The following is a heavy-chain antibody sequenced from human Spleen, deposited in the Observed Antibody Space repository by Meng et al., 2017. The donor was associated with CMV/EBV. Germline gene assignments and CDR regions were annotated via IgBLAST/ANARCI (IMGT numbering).Heavy chain of an antibody. CDR2: IDWDDAK. V-gene: IGHV2-70*16. Sequence: TLSLTCTVSGGSISSGGYYWSWIRQPPGKALEWLARIDWDDAKFYTTSLKTRLTISKDTSKNQVVLTMTNMDPVDTATYYCARTEATNWFDPWGQGTLVTVSS. CDR1: GGSISSGGYY. CDR3: ARTEATNWFDP. J-gene: IGHJ5*02. D-gene: IGHD5-12*01.